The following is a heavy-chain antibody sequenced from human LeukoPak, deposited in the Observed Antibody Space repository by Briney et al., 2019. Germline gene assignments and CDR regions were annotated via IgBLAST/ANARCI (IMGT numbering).Heavy chain of an antibody. J-gene: IGHJ6*03. CDR3: ARHPYYSSGWFPSMDV. CDR2: IYYSGST. D-gene: IGHD6-19*01. CDR1: GGSISSGGYY. V-gene: IGHV4-39*01. Sequence: SETLSLTCTVSGGSISSGGYYWSWIRQHPGKGLEWIGYIYYSGSTYYNPSLKSRVTISVDTSKNQFSLKLSSVTAADTAVYYCARHPYYSSGWFPSMDVWGKGTTVTVSS.